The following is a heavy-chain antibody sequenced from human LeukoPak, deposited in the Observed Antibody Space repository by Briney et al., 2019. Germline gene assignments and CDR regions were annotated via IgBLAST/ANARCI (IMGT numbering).Heavy chain of an antibody. CDR3: VRWATSFDL. Sequence: GGSLRLSCAASGFNHSNYWMSWVRQAPGKGPAWVANIKQDGSEKYYVDSVTGRFTISRDDAKDSLFLQMNSLRAEDTAVYYCVRWATSFDLWGQGTLVTVSS. J-gene: IGHJ4*02. CDR2: IKQDGSEK. CDR1: GFNHSNYW. V-gene: IGHV3-7*01. D-gene: IGHD3-3*01.